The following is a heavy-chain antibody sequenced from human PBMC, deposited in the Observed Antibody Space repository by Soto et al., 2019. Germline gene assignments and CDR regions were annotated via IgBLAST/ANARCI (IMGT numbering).Heavy chain of an antibody. V-gene: IGHV4-34*01. CDR2: INHSGST. CDR3: AIFRYYYDSSGSPPDY. CDR1: GGSFSGYY. Sequence: QVQLQQWGAGLLKPSETLSLTCAVYGGSFSGYYWSWIRQPPGKGLEWIGEINHSGSTNYNPSLKSRVTISVDTSKNQFSLKLSSVTAADTAVYYCAIFRYYYDSSGSPPDYWGQGTLVTASS. D-gene: IGHD3-22*01. J-gene: IGHJ4*02.